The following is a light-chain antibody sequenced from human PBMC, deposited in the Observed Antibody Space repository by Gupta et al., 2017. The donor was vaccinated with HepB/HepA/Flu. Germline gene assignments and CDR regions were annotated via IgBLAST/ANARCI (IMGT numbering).Light chain of an antibody. J-gene: IGKJ1*01. Sequence: DIQMTQSPFSLSASVGDRVTITCRASQNIYTYLNWYQQKPGKAPKLLIYAASTLQSGVPSRFSGSGSGTYFALTISSLQREDIATYCCQQHYSSPWTFGQGTKVEVK. CDR2: AAS. V-gene: IGKV1-39*01. CDR3: QQHYSSPWT. CDR1: QNIYTY.